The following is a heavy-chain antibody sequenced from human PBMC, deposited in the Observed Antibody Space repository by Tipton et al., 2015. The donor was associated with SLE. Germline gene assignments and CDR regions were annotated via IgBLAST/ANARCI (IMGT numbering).Heavy chain of an antibody. J-gene: IGHJ4*02. D-gene: IGHD3-3*01. Sequence: LRLSCTVSGGSISSYYWSWIRQPPGKGLEWIGYIYYSGSTNYNPSLKSRVTISVDTSKNQFSLKLSSVTAADTAVYYCARGTSGYPDYWGQGTLVTVSS. CDR1: GGSISSYY. CDR2: IYYSGST. V-gene: IGHV4-59*01. CDR3: ARGTSGYPDY.